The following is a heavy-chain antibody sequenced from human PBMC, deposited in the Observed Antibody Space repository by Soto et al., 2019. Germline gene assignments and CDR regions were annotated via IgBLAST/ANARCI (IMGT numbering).Heavy chain of an antibody. V-gene: IGHV4-34*01. Sequence: SETLSLTCAVYGGSFSGYYWSWIRQPPGKGLEWIGEINHSGSTNYNPSLKSRVTISVDTSKNQFSLKLSSVTAADTAVYYCARGYRPHTMIVVVIRPIFDYWGQGTLVTVSS. CDR3: ARGYRPHTMIVVVIRPIFDY. CDR2: INHSGST. CDR1: GGSFSGYY. J-gene: IGHJ4*02. D-gene: IGHD3-22*01.